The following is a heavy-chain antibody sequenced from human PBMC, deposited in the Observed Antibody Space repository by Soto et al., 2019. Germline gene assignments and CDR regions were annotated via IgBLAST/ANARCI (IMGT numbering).Heavy chain of an antibody. CDR2: IHYSGST. CDR3: ARHVVATIGGFDY. V-gene: IGHV4-59*08. Sequence: SETLSLTCTVSGDSISSYYWTWIRQSPGKRLEWIGYIHYSGSTKYNPSLKSRVTISVDTSKNQLSLKLTSVTAADTAVYYCARHVVATIGGFDYWGQGTPVTAPQ. D-gene: IGHD5-12*01. CDR1: GDSISSYY. J-gene: IGHJ4*02.